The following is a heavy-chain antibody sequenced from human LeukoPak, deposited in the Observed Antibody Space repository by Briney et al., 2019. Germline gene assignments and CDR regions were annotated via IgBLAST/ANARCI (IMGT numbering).Heavy chain of an antibody. CDR1: GFTFDDYA. CDR3: ARAGGPEYYDFWSGSPGGDAFDI. Sequence: GGSLRLSCAASGFTFDDYAMHWVRQAPGKGLEWVANIKQDGSEKYYVDSVKGRFTISRDNAKNSLYLQMNSLRAEDTAVYYCARAGGPEYYDFWSGSPGGDAFDIWGQGTMVTVSS. D-gene: IGHD3-3*01. V-gene: IGHV3-7*01. CDR2: IKQDGSEK. J-gene: IGHJ3*02.